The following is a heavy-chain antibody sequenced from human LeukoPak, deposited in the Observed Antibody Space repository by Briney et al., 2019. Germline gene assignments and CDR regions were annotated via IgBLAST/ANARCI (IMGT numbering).Heavy chain of an antibody. V-gene: IGHV3-23*01. CDR1: GFTFSSYA. Sequence: TGGSLRLSCAASGFTFSSYAMSWVRQAPGKGLEWVSGISGGGGSTYYADSVKGRFTISRDNSKNTLYLQMNSLRAEDTAVYYCAKEPYSGSQLLDYWGQGTLVTVSS. J-gene: IGHJ4*02. D-gene: IGHD1-26*01. CDR2: ISGGGGST. CDR3: AKEPYSGSQLLDY.